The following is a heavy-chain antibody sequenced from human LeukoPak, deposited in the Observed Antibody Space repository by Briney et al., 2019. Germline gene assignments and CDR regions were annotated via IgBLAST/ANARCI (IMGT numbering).Heavy chain of an antibody. CDR3: TTELRWELRGFDY. Sequence: GGSLRLSCTASGFVFTKYWMTWVRQAPGKGLEWVGRIKSKTDGGTTDYAAPVKGRFTVSRDDSKNTLYLQMNSLKTEDTAVYYCTTELRWELRGFDYWGQGTLVTVSS. J-gene: IGHJ4*02. D-gene: IGHD1-26*01. CDR2: IKSKTDGGTT. V-gene: IGHV3-15*01. CDR1: GFVFTKYW.